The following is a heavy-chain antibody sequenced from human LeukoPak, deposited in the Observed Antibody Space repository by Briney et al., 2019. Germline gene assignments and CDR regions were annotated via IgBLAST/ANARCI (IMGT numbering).Heavy chain of an antibody. CDR3: ARRLAVTGRYYFDY. Sequence: PSETLSLTCTVSGGSISTYYWTWIRQPPERGLGWIGYIYYSGITNYNPSLKSRVTMSVDTSRNQFSLRLNSVTAADTAVYYCARRLAVTGRYYFDYWGRGSLVTVSS. CDR1: GGSISTYY. D-gene: IGHD4-11*01. J-gene: IGHJ4*02. CDR2: IYYSGIT. V-gene: IGHV4-59*01.